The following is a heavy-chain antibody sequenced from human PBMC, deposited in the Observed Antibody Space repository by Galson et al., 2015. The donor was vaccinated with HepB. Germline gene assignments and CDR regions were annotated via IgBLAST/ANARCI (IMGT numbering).Heavy chain of an antibody. J-gene: IGHJ5*02. CDR3: ARDGRRGDLDP. D-gene: IGHD3-16*01. CDR1: GFTFSDYN. Sequence: SLRLSCAASGFTFSDYNMHWLRQSPGKGLEWVAVIWYDGTIKYYADSVKGRFTISRDNSKNTLYLQMNSLRAADTAVYPCARDGRRGDLDPWGQGTLVTVSS. CDR2: IWYDGTIK. V-gene: IGHV3-33*01.